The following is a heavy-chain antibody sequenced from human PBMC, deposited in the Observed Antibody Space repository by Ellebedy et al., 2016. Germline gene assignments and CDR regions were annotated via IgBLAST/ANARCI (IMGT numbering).Heavy chain of an antibody. CDR1: GFTFSSYA. V-gene: IGHV3-23*01. J-gene: IGHJ6*02. CDR2: ISGSGGST. D-gene: IGHD3-3*01. CDR3: AKDSTIFGVVIVINYGMDV. Sequence: GGSLRLSXAASGFTFSSYAMSWVRQAPGKGLEWVSAISGSGGSTYYADSVKGRFTISRDNSKNTLYLQMNSLRAEDTAVYYCAKDSTIFGVVIVINYGMDVWGQGTTVTVSS.